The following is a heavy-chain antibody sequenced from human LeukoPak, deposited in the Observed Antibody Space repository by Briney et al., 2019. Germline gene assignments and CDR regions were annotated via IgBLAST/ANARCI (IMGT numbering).Heavy chain of an antibody. CDR2: IIPIFGTA. J-gene: IGHJ3*02. V-gene: IGHV1-69*01. CDR1: RGTFYSYA. Sequence: ASVKVSCKASRGTFYSYAISCVRPAPGEGLEWVGRIIPIFGTANSAQKLQGGDTLTPDETPSTAYMEMSSLRSEDTAVYYWARESPIRFLGAFDIWGQGTMVTVSS. D-gene: IGHD3-3*01. CDR3: ARESPIRFLGAFDI.